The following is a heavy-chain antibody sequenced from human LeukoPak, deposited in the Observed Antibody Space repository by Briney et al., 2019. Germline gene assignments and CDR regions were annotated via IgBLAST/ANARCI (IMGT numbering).Heavy chain of an antibody. CDR3: ARDQDGVSRIAVAGIGGYYYYYGMDV. D-gene: IGHD6-19*01. V-gene: IGHV1-18*01. CDR2: ISAYNGNT. J-gene: IGHJ6*02. Sequence: ASVKVSCKASGYTFTSYGISWVRQAPGQGLEWMGWISAYNGNTNYAQKLQGRVTMTTDTSTSTAYMELRSLRSDDTAVYYCARDQDGVSRIAVAGIGGYYYYYGMDVWGQGSTVTVSS. CDR1: GYTFTSYG.